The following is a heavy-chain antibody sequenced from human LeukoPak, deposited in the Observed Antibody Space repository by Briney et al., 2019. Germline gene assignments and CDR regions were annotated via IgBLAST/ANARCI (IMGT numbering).Heavy chain of an antibody. V-gene: IGHV3-13*01. CDR3: ARVGVGAPHNAFDI. D-gene: IGHD1-26*01. CDR2: IDTAGDT. J-gene: IGHJ3*02. CDR1: GFTFSSYD. Sequence: GGSLRLSCAASGFTFSSYDMHWVRQATGKGLEWVSAIDTAGDTYYPGSVKGRFTISRDNAKNSLYLQLNSLRAGDTAVYYCARVGVGAPHNAFDIWGQGTMVTVSS.